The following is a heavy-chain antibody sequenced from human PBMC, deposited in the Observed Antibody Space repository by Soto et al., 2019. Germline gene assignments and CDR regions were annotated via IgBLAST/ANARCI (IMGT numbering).Heavy chain of an antibody. CDR1: GFTFSSYW. Sequence: GGSLRLSCAASGFTFSSYWMSWVRQAPGKGLEWVANIKQDGSEKYYVDSVKGRFTISRDNAKNSLYLQMNSLRAEDTAVYYCARKIVVVITVAFDIWGQGKMVTVSS. D-gene: IGHD3-22*01. CDR3: ARKIVVVITVAFDI. J-gene: IGHJ3*02. CDR2: IKQDGSEK. V-gene: IGHV3-7*05.